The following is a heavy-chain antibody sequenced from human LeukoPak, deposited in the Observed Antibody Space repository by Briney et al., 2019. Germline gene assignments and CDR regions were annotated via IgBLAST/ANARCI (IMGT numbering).Heavy chain of an antibody. V-gene: IGHV3-23*01. J-gene: IGHJ4*02. CDR1: GFTFSDYW. CDR3: GERGEGGRKAFDY. CDR2: ISGGGGST. D-gene: IGHD3-16*01. Sequence: GGSLRLSCATSGFTFSDYWIHWVRQAPGKGLEWVSTISGGGGSTYYADSVKGRFTISRDNSKNTLYLQVNSLRAEDTAVYYWGERGEGGRKAFDYLGQGTLVTVSS.